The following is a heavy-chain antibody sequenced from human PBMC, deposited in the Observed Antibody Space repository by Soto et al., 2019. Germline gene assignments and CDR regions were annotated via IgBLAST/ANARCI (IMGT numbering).Heavy chain of an antibody. J-gene: IGHJ4*02. Sequence: QVQLVDSGGGVVQPGRSLRLSCAASGFIFSIYGMHWVRQAPGKGLEWVAVISSDGSNSYYADFVKGRFTISRDNSNNTLYLQMNNLRPEDTAVYYCAKDLQLGSDGYYFDYWGQGTLVSVSS. CDR2: ISSDGSNS. D-gene: IGHD2-21*02. V-gene: IGHV3-30*18. CDR1: GFIFSIYG. CDR3: AKDLQLGSDGYYFDY.